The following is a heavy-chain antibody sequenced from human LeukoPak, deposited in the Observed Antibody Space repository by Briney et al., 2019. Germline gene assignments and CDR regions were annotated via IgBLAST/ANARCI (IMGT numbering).Heavy chain of an antibody. CDR1: GGSISSYF. CDR2: IFYSGST. D-gene: IGHD3-10*01. J-gene: IGHJ4*02. CDR3: ARHGYGSGNYYKGYDY. V-gene: IGHV4-59*08. Sequence: SETLSLTCTVSGGSISSYFWSWIRQPPGKGLEWIGYIFYSGSTNYNPFLKSRVTISVDTSKNQFSLKLSSVTAADTAVYYCARHGYGSGNYYKGYDYWGQGTLVTVSS.